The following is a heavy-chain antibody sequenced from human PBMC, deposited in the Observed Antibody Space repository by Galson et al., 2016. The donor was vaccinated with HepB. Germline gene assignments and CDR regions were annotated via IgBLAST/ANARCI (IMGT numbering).Heavy chain of an antibody. Sequence: SVKVSCKASGYTFTSYAMHWVRQTPGQRLEWMGWFNDGNGNTKYSQKFQGRVIITRDTSASTAYMELSSLRSEDTAVYLCARGFPSATIDYWGQGTLVTVSS. CDR2: FNDGNGNT. V-gene: IGHV1-3*01. J-gene: IGHJ4*02. CDR3: ARGFPSATIDY. CDR1: GYTFTSYA. D-gene: IGHD2-2*01.